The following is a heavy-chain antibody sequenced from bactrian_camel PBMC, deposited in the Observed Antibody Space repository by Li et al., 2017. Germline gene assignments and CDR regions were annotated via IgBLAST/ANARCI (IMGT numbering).Heavy chain of an antibody. Sequence: VQLVESGGGAVQNGGSLRLSCAASGFTVGARAMAWFRQAPGKDREGVAVILPGSLTVYADSVKERFTISRDKTKDTVYLQMNSLKPEDTAIYYCKTFATSSSGHCYSSWGQGTQVTVS. CDR3: KTFATSSSGHCYSS. D-gene: IGHD2*01. J-gene: IGHJ4*01. CDR1: GFTVGARA. V-gene: IGHV3S53*01. CDR2: ILPGSLT.